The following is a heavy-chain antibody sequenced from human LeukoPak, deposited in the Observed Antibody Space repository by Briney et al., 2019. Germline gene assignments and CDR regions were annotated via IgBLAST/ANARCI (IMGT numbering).Heavy chain of an antibody. CDR2: IIPIFGTA. J-gene: IGHJ5*02. D-gene: IGHD2-15*01. V-gene: IGHV1-69*05. CDR1: GGTFSSYA. CDR3: ARDPLYCSGGSCYVSGWFDP. Sequence: EASVKVSCKASGGTFSSYAISWVRQAPGQGLEWMGGIIPIFGTANYAQKFQGRVTITTDESTSTAYMELSSLRSEDTAVYYCARDPLYCSGGSCYVSGWFDPWGQGTLVTVSS.